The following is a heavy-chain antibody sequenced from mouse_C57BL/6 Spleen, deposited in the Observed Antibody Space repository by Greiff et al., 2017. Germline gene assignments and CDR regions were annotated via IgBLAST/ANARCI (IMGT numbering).Heavy chain of an antibody. J-gene: IGHJ2*01. Sequence: VQLQQSGTVLARPGASVKMSCKTSGYTFTSYWMHWVKQRPGQGLEWIGAIYPGNSDTSYNQKFKGKAKLTAVTSASTAYMELSSLTNEDSAVYYCTRGRKLVDYFDYWGQGTTLTVSS. V-gene: IGHV1-5*01. CDR2: IYPGNSDT. CDR3: TRGRKLVDYFDY. CDR1: GYTFTSYW. D-gene: IGHD1-3*01.